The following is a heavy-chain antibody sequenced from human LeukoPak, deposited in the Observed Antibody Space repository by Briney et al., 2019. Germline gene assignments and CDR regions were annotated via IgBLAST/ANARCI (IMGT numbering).Heavy chain of an antibody. Sequence: SETLSLTCTVSGGPISSYYWSWIRQPPGKGLEWIGYIYYSGSTNYNPSLKSRVTISVDTSKNQFSLKLSSVTAADTAVYYCARDDYGDYFDYWGQGTLVTVSS. V-gene: IGHV4-59*01. J-gene: IGHJ4*02. CDR2: IYYSGST. D-gene: IGHD4-17*01. CDR3: ARDDYGDYFDY. CDR1: GGPISSYY.